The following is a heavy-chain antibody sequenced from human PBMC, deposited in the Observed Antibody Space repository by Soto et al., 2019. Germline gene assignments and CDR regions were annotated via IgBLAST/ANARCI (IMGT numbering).Heavy chain of an antibody. V-gene: IGHV4-4*02. J-gene: IGHJ5*02. CDR3: VRNASYRFHP. D-gene: IGHD2-2*01. CDR1: GGSITSNW. Sequence: QVQLQESGPGLVNPSGTLSLTCAVSGGSITSNWWSWVRQPPGKGLEWIGEIHHSGSLNYNPSLRSRVTITIDKSKNQLSVKLTCVTAADTAVPSCVRNASYRFHPWGQGTLVTVSS. CDR2: IHHSGSL.